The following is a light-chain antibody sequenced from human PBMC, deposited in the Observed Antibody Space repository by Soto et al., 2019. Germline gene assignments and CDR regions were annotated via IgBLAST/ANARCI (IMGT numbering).Light chain of an antibody. CDR1: QSVSSY. V-gene: IGKV3-11*01. Sequence: EIVLTQSPATLSLSPGARATLSCRASQSVSSYLVWYQQKPGQAPRLLIYDASNRATGIPARFSGSGSGTDFTLTISSLEPEDFAVYYGQQRSNWPPWTFGQGTKVDIK. CDR2: DAS. J-gene: IGKJ1*01. CDR3: QQRSNWPPWT.